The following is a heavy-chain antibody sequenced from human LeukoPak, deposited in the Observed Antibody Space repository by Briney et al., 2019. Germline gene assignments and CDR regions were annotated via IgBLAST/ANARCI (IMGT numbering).Heavy chain of an antibody. J-gene: IGHJ4*02. D-gene: IGHD5-24*01. Sequence: GGSLRLSCAASGFTFSSYGMHWVRQAPGKGLEWVAVIWYDGSNKYYADSVKGRFTISRDNSKNTLYLQMNSLRAEDTAVYYCARDRKMATMSNYFDYWGQGTLVTVSS. V-gene: IGHV3-33*01. CDR2: IWYDGSNK. CDR1: GFTFSSYG. CDR3: ARDRKMATMSNYFDY.